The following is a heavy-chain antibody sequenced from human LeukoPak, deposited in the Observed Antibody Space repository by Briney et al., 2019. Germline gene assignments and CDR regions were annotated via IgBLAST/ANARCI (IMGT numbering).Heavy chain of an antibody. J-gene: IGHJ6*02. CDR3: ARDIVVVVAAQRYYYGMDV. V-gene: IGHV3-48*03. CDR1: GFTFSSYE. CDR2: ISSSGSTI. D-gene: IGHD2-15*01. Sequence: GGSLRLSCAASGFTFSSYEMNWVRQAPGKGLEWVSYISSSGSTIYYADSVKGRFTISRDNAKNSLYLQMNSLRAEDTAVYYCARDIVVVVAAQRYYYGMDVWGQGTTVTVSS.